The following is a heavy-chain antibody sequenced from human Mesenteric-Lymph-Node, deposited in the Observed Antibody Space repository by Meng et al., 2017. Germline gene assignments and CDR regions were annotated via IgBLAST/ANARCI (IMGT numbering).Heavy chain of an antibody. J-gene: IGHJ4*02. Sequence: QGQLQGSGPGLVKPSGTLSLTCAVSGGSISSSNWWSWVRQPPGKGLEWIGEIYHSGSTNYNPSLKSRVTISVDKSKNQFSLKLSSVTAADTAVYYCASGRKYCSSTSYYGQFDYWGQGTLVTVSS. CDR2: IYHSGST. CDR1: GGSISSSNW. V-gene: IGHV4-4*02. D-gene: IGHD2-2*01. CDR3: ASGRKYCSSTSYYGQFDY.